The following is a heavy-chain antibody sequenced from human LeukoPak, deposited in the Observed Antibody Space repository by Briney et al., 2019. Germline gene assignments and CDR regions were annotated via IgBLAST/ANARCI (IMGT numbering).Heavy chain of an antibody. V-gene: IGHV3-48*02. Sequence: GGSRRLSCAASGFTFSRYSMNWVRQAPGKGLEWVSYISISYNTIDYEDSVKGRFSISRDNAKNSLYLQMKSLRDEDTAVYYCARVGSVATIFNYWGQGTLVTVSS. CDR3: ARVGSVATIFNY. J-gene: IGHJ4*02. D-gene: IGHD5-12*01. CDR2: ISISYNTI. CDR1: GFTFSRYS.